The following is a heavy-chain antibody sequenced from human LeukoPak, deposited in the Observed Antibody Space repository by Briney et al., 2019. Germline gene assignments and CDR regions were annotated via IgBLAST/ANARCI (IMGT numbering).Heavy chain of an antibody. D-gene: IGHD3-10*01. CDR3: ASTITMVRVAPPDY. J-gene: IGHJ4*02. V-gene: IGHV4-61*01. Sequence: PSETLSLTCTVSGYSMSSGYYWGWIRQPPGKGLEWIGYIYYSGSTNYNPSLKSRVTISVDTSKNQFSLKLSSVTAADTAVYYCASTITMVRVAPPDYWGQGTLVTVSS. CDR2: IYYSGST. CDR1: GYSMSSGYY.